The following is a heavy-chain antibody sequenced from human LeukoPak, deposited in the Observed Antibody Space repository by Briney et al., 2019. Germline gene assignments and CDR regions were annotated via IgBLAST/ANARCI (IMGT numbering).Heavy chain of an antibody. CDR2: IKSNGATT. J-gene: IGHJ3*01. CDR1: GLTFSNYA. Sequence: PGGSLRLSCAASGLTFSNYAMSWVRQAPGTGLEWVSSIKSNGATTYYADSVKGRFTISRDNSKSMLFLQMSSLRADDTAVYYCARSSYSSSSSVWGQGTMVTVSS. CDR3: ARSSYSSSSSV. D-gene: IGHD6-6*01. V-gene: IGHV3-23*01.